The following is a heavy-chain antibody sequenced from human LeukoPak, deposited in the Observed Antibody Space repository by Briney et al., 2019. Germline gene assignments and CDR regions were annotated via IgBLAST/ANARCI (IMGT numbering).Heavy chain of an antibody. CDR3: ARRGRSSGSYYKPGAFDI. Sequence: GASVKVSCKASGYTFTGYYMHWVRQAPGQGLEWMGWINPNSGGTNYAQKFQGRVTMTRDTSISTAYMELSRLRSDETAVYYCARRGRSSGSYYKPGAFDIWGQGTMVTVSS. J-gene: IGHJ3*02. V-gene: IGHV1-2*02. CDR2: INPNSGGT. CDR1: GYTFTGYY. D-gene: IGHD3-10*01.